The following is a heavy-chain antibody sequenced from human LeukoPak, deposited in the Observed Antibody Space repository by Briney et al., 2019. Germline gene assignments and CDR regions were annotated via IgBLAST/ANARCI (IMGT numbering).Heavy chain of an antibody. Sequence: ASETLSLTCTVSGDSISSYYWSWIRQPPGKGLDWIGYISYSGTTDYNPSLKSRVTISVDTSKNQFSLKLSSVTAADTAVYYCARLLAGNYYYYYYMDVWGKGTTVTISS. V-gene: IGHV4-59*12. CDR3: ARLLAGNYYYYYYMDV. CDR1: GDSISSYY. J-gene: IGHJ6*03. D-gene: IGHD6-19*01. CDR2: ISYSGTT.